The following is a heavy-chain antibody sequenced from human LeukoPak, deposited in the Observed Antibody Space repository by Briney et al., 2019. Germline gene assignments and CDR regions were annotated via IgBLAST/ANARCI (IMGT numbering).Heavy chain of an antibody. CDR3: ARGRRYCSSTSRFFGDTKSNDY. Sequence: PSETLSLTCAVYGGSFSGYYWSWIRQPPGKGLEWIGEINHSGSTNYNPSLKSRVTISVDTSKNQFSLKLSSVTAADTAVYYCARGRRYCSSTSRFFGDTKSNDYWGQGTLVTVSS. CDR1: GGSFSGYY. D-gene: IGHD2-2*01. V-gene: IGHV4-34*01. CDR2: INHSGST. J-gene: IGHJ4*02.